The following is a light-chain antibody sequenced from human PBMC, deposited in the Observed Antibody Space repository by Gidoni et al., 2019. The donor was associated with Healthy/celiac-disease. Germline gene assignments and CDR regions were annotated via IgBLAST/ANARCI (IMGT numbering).Light chain of an antibody. J-gene: IGLJ2*01. CDR1: SSNIGAGYD. V-gene: IGLV1-40*01. CDR2: GNS. Sequence: QSVLTQPPSVSGAPGQRVTISCTGSSSNIGAGYDLHWYRQLPGTAPKLLIYGNSNRPSGVPDRFSGSKSGTSASLAITRLQAEDEADYYCQSYDSSLSGSSVFGGGTKLTVL. CDR3: QSYDSSLSGSSV.